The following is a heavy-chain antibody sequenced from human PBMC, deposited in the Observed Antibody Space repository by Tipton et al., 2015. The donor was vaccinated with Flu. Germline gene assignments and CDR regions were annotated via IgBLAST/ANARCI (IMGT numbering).Heavy chain of an antibody. D-gene: IGHD6-25*01. CDR2: TYYRSKWFY. CDR1: GDSVSSNSAS. Sequence: GLVKPSQTLSLTCAISGDSVSSNSASWNWIRQSPPRGLEWLAKTYYRSKWFYEYAVSVKSRITINPDTSSNHFSLHLNSVTPEDTAVYYCVRLSGNGWLDSWSQGTLVTVSS. CDR3: VRLSGNGWLDS. V-gene: IGHV6-1*01. J-gene: IGHJ4*02.